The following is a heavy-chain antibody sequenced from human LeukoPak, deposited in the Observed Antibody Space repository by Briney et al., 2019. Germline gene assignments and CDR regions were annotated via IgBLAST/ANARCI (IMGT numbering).Heavy chain of an antibody. V-gene: IGHV6-1*01. J-gene: IGHJ5*02. CDR1: GDSVSNNSAS. CDR3: ARWLTT. D-gene: IGHD3-9*01. Sequence: SQTLSLTCVISGDSVSNNSASWNWVRQSPSSGLEWLGRTYYRSRWYKDYAVSVKSRITINPDTSKNQFSLQLNSVTPEDTAVYYCARWLTTWGQGTLVTVPS. CDR2: TYYRSRWYK.